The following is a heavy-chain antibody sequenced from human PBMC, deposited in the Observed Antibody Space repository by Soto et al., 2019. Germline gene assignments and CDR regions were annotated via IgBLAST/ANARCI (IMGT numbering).Heavy chain of an antibody. J-gene: IGHJ4*02. D-gene: IGHD3-9*01. Sequence: QITLKESGPTLVNPTQTLTLTCTFSGFSLSTSGVGVGWIRQPPGKALEWLALIYWDDDKRYSPSLKSRLTITKDTSKNQVVLTMTNMDPVDTATYYCAHGANYDILTGYFTYYFDYWGQGTLVTVSS. CDR3: AHGANYDILTGYFTYYFDY. CDR2: IYWDDDK. V-gene: IGHV2-5*02. CDR1: GFSLSTSGVG.